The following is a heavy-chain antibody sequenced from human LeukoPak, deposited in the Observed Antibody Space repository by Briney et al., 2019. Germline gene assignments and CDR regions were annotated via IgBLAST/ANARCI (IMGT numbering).Heavy chain of an antibody. CDR1: GFTFSDYA. V-gene: IGHV3-23*01. CDR3: AKGGDGYNYYFDY. D-gene: IGHD5-24*01. Sequence: PGGSLRLSCTASGFTFSDYAMSWVRQAPGKGLEGVSGRSGSGGSIRYADSVKGRFIISRDNSKNTLYLQMNSLRAEDTAVYYCAKGGDGYNYYFDYWGQETLVTVSS. CDR2: RSGSGGSI. J-gene: IGHJ4*02.